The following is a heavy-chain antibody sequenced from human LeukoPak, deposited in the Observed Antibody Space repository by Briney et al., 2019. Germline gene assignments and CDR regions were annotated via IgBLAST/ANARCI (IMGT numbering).Heavy chain of an antibody. CDR3: ASLKGLFDYFDY. D-gene: IGHD3-22*01. CDR2: LYNAGST. Sequence: GGSLRLSCVASGFIVSNNYMSWVCQVPGKGLEWVSVLYNAGSTSYADSVKGRFTISRDNSKNTLYLQMYSLRAEDTAVYYCASLKGLFDYFDYWGQGTLVTVYS. V-gene: IGHV3-53*01. CDR1: GFIVSNNY. J-gene: IGHJ4*02.